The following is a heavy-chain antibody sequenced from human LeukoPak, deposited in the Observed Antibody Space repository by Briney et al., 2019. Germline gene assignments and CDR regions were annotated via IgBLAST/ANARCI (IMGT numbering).Heavy chain of an antibody. CDR3: ARGSGDYGDYEDDY. Sequence: ASVKVSCKAPGYTFTSYDINWVRQATGQGLEWMGWMNPNNGNTGYAQKFQGRVTMTRNTSISTAYMELSSLRSDDTAVYYCARGSGDYGDYEDDYWGQGTLVTVSS. D-gene: IGHD4-17*01. CDR2: MNPNNGNT. J-gene: IGHJ4*02. V-gene: IGHV1-8*01. CDR1: GYTFTSYD.